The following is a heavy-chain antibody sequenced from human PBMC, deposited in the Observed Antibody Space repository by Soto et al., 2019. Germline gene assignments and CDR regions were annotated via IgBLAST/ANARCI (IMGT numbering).Heavy chain of an antibody. CDR2: ISAYNGNT. D-gene: IGHD3-3*01. CDR3: ARTNDFWSGYYIRHYYYGMDV. J-gene: IGHJ6*02. V-gene: IGHV1-18*04. CDR1: GYTFTSYG. Sequence: GASVKVSCKASGYTFTSYGISWVRQAPGQGLEWMGWISAYNGNTNYAQKLQGRVTMTTDTSTSTAYMELRSLRSDDTAVYYCARTNDFWSGYYIRHYYYGMDVWGQGTTVTVSS.